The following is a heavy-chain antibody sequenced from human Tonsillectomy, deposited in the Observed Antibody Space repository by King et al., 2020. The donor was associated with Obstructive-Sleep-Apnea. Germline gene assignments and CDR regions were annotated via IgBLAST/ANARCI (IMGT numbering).Heavy chain of an antibody. J-gene: IGHJ6*02. D-gene: IGHD1-14*01. CDR2: IHHTGST. Sequence: QLQESGPGLVKPSGTLSLTCAVSGDSISSTSWWSWVRQPPGKGLRWIGEIHHTGSTNYNPSLKSRVTISVDKSKNQFSLKLSSVTAADTAVYYCTRITWRPYYYGMDVWGQGTTVTVSS. CDR3: TRITWRPYYYGMDV. CDR1: GDSISSTSW. V-gene: IGHV4-4*02.